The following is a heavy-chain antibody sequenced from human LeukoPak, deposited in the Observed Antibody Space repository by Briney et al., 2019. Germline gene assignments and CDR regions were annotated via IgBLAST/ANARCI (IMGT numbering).Heavy chain of an antibody. J-gene: IGHJ5*02. V-gene: IGHV4-34*01. D-gene: IGHD2-15*01. CDR3: ARVYCSGGSCYRHHNWFDP. Sequence: SETLSLTCAVYGGSFSGYYWSWIRQPPGKGLEWNGEINHSGSTNYNPSLKSRVTISVDTSKNQFSLKLSSVTAADTAVYYCARVYCSGGSCYRHHNWFDPWGQGTLVAVSS. CDR2: INHSGST. CDR1: GGSFSGYY.